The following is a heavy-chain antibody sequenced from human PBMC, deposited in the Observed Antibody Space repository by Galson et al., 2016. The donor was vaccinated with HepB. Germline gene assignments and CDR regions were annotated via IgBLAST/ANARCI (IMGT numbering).Heavy chain of an antibody. D-gene: IGHD3-3*01. CDR1: GFRFSDYG. Sequence: SLSLSCAASGFRFSDYGMHWVRQAPGRGLEWVALVWFDGSKKFYADSVKGRFTISRDNAKNTLFLQMNSLRVEDSAVYYCARAPETGYDFWSGYADFWGQGNLVTVSS. CDR3: ARAPETGYDFWSGYADF. J-gene: IGHJ4*02. V-gene: IGHV3-33*01. CDR2: VWFDGSKK.